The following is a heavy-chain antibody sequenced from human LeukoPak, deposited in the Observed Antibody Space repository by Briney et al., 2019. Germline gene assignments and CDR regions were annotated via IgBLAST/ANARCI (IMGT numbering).Heavy chain of an antibody. CDR2: ITSSSSTI. CDR1: GFTFSSYD. Sequence: GGSLRLSCAASGFTFSSYDMNWVRQAPGKGLEWVSYITSSSSTIYYADSVKGRVTVSRDNAKNSLYLQMNSLRVEDTAVYYCASPAYCGGACYGWGQGTLVTVSS. V-gene: IGHV3-48*01. CDR3: ASPAYCGGACYG. D-gene: IGHD2-21*01. J-gene: IGHJ4*02.